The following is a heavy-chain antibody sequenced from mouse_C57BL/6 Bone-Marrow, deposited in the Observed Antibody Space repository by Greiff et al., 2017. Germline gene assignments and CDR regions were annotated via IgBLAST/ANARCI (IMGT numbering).Heavy chain of an antibody. D-gene: IGHD1-1*01. CDR1: GFNIKDDY. J-gene: IGHJ4*01. Sequence: EVQLQQSGAELVRPGASVKLSCTASGFNIKDDYMHWVKQRPEQGLEWIGWIDPENGDTEYASQFPGKATITADTSSNTAYLQLSSLTSEDTAVYYCTTRIYYYGSSYGAMDYWGQGTSVTVSS. CDR2: IDPENGDT. V-gene: IGHV14-4*01. CDR3: TTRIYYYGSSYGAMDY.